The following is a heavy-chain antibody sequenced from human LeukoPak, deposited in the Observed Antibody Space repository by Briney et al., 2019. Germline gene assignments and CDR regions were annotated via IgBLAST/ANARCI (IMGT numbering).Heavy chain of an antibody. V-gene: IGHV1-69*13. CDR3: ARLTTVRNWFDP. CDR1: GGTFSSYA. CDR2: IIPIFGTA. J-gene: IGHJ5*02. Sequence: SVKVSCRASGGTFSSYAISWVRQAPGQGLEWIGGIIPIFGTANYAQKFQGRVTITADESTSTAYMELSSLRSEDTAVYYCARLTTVRNWFDPWGQGTLVTVSS. D-gene: IGHD4-11*01.